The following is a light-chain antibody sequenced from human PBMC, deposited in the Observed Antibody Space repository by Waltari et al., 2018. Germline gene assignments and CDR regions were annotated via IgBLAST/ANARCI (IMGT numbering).Light chain of an antibody. CDR2: STN. CDR1: SPNFGSNP. Sequence: QSVLTQPPSVSGTPAQRVTISCSGTSPNFGSNPVNWYQQRPGTAPRLLIYSTNQRPSGVPDRFSGSKSGTSASLAISGLQSDDEADYYCAAWADSRGLFGGGTKLTVL. J-gene: IGLJ3*02. CDR3: AAWADSRGL. V-gene: IGLV1-44*01.